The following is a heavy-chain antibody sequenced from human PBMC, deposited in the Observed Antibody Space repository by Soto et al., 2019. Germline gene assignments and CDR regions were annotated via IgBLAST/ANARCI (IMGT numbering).Heavy chain of an antibody. CDR3: APVGIGTTTVDY. CDR1: GGSISSSTYY. J-gene: IGHJ4*02. D-gene: IGHD5-12*01. CDR2: IYYSGAT. Sequence: QLQLRESGPGLVQPSETLSLTCLVSGGSISSSTYYWGWLRQPPGKGLEWIGSIYYSGATYYNPSLRSRITISMDRSKNHFSLKLTSVTAADTAIYYCAPVGIGTTTVDYWGQGTLVTVSS. V-gene: IGHV4-39*02.